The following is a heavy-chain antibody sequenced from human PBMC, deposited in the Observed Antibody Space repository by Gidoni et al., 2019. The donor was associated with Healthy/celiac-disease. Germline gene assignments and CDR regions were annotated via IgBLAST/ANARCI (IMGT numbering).Heavy chain of an antibody. J-gene: IGHJ4*02. V-gene: IGHV3-23*01. CDR2: ISGSGGST. Sequence: VQPLESGGGLVQPGGSLRLSCAASGFTFSSYVMSWVRQAPGKGLEWVAAISGSGGSTYYADSVKGRFTISRDNSKNTLYLQMNSLRAEDTAVYYCAKDSGMSTVRWGQGTLVTVSS. CDR1: GFTFSSYV. CDR3: AKDSGMSTVR. D-gene: IGHD4-17*01.